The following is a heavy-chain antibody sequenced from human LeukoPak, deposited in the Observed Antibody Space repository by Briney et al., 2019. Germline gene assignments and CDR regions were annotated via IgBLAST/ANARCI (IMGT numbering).Heavy chain of an antibody. CDR3: ARALDY. J-gene: IGHJ4*02. CDR1: GDSFSDYY. V-gene: IGHV4-34*01. CDR2: IHHSGTT. Sequence: SSETLSLTCALYGDSFSDYYWSWIRQPPGKGPEWIGGIHHSGTTNYHPSLKSRVTISADTSKNQFSLKLASVTAADTAVYYCARALDYWGQGTLVTVSS.